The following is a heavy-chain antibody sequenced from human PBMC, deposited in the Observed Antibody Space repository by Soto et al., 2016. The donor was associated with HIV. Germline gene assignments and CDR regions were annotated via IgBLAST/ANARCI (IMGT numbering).Heavy chain of an antibody. Sequence: VQLVESGGGVVQPGGSLRLSCAASGFTLSKHAMHWVRQAPGKGLEWVAVIWYDGSYKYYADSVKGRFTISRDNSKNTLYLQMNSLRDEDTAIYYCAKDRYYYDTSGYYWAGAIDYWAREPWSPSPQ. CDR1: GFTLSKHA. CDR2: IWYDGSYK. CDR3: AKDRYYYDTSGYYWAGAIDY. D-gene: IGHD3-22*01. J-gene: IGHJ4*02. V-gene: IGHV3-30*02.